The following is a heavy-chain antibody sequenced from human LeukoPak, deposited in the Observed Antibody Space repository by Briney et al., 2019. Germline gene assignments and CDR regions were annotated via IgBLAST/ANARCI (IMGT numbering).Heavy chain of an antibody. V-gene: IGHV4-59*02. CDR3: ARRGYCSSTSCYLFDY. CDR2: IYYGGST. Sequence: PSETLSLTCRVSGGSVSNYYWSWIRQPPGKGLEWIGYIYYGGSTNYNPSLKSRVTISVDTTKNQFSLKPSSVTAADTAEYYCARRGYCSSTSCYLFDYWGQGTLVTVSS. J-gene: IGHJ4*02. D-gene: IGHD2-2*01. CDR1: GGSVSNYY.